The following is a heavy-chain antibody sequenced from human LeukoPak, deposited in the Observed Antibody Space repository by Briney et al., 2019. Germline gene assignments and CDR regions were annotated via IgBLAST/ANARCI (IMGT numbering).Heavy chain of an antibody. Sequence: GGSLRLSCAASGFTFTSYWMHWVRQAPGKGLVWVSRINSDGSSTSYADSVKGRFTISRDNAKNTLYLQMNSLRAEDTAVYYCARDPDMGQWLAYFDYWGQGTLVTVSS. V-gene: IGHV3-74*01. J-gene: IGHJ4*02. CDR1: GFTFTSYW. CDR2: INSDGSST. CDR3: ARDPDMGQWLAYFDY. D-gene: IGHD6-19*01.